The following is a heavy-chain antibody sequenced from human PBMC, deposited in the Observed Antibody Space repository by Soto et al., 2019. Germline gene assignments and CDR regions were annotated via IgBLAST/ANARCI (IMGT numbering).Heavy chain of an antibody. CDR3: ARGDPGGVPYGMDV. J-gene: IGHJ6*02. CDR1: GFTFSSYD. CDR2: IGTAGDT. D-gene: IGHD2-8*01. Sequence: GGSLRLSCAASGFTFSSYDMHWVRQATGKGLEWVSAIGTAGDTYYPGSVKGRFTISRENAKNSLYLQMNSLRAEDTAVYYCARGDPGGVPYGMDVWGQGTTVTVS. V-gene: IGHV3-13*01.